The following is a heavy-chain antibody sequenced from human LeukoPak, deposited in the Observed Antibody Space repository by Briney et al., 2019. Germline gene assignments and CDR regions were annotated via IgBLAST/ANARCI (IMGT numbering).Heavy chain of an antibody. J-gene: IGHJ6*02. CDR2: ISDNGGIT. V-gene: IGHV3-23*01. CDR1: GFTFSSYG. Sequence: GGSLRLSCAASGFTFSSYGMTWVRQAPGKGLEWVSVISDNGGITDYADSVKVRFTISRDNSKNTLYLQMNSLRAEDTAVYYCARGPHGVRGYYGMDVWGQGTTVTFSS. CDR3: ARGPHGVRGYYGMDV. D-gene: IGHD3-10*01.